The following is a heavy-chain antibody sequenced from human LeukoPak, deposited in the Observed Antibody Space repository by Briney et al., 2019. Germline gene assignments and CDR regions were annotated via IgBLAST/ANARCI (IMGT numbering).Heavy chain of an antibody. J-gene: IGHJ4*02. CDR2: ISYDGSSK. Sequence: GGSLRLSCAASGFTFSSYGMHWVRQAPGKGLEWVAVISYDGSSKYYIDSVKGRFTISRDNSKNTLFLQMNSLRAEDTAVYYCARGENSKTYPVSGYWGQGTLVAVSS. CDR3: ARGENSKTYPVSGY. D-gene: IGHD2/OR15-2a*01. V-gene: IGHV3-30*03. CDR1: GFTFSSYG.